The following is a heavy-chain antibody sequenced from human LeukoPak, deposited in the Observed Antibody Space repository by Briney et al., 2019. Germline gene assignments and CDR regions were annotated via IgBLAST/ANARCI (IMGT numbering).Heavy chain of an antibody. CDR3: PRADLHGGNPVDAFDV. Sequence: SETLSLTCSVSGGPFKSYYWNWLRQSPGKGLEWIGYISDNGRTNYNPSLVSRVTISLDPSKNQFFLRLRALTAPDTAIYFCPRADLHGGNPVDAFDVWGPGTMVGV. CDR1: GGPFKSYY. V-gene: IGHV4-59*08. CDR2: ISDNGRT. J-gene: IGHJ3*01. D-gene: IGHD2-15*01.